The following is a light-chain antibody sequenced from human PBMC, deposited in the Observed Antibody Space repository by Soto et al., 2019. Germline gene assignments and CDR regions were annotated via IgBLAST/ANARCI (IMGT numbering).Light chain of an antibody. CDR3: CSYAGNNPLV. V-gene: IGLV2-23*02. J-gene: IGLJ3*02. Sequence: QSALTQPASVSGSPGQSITSSCTRTSRNVGSSNFVSWYRQYAGKAPELIIYEVSQRPSTFFNRFSGSKSGNTASLTVSGLQSDDEADYYCCSYAGNNPLVFGGGTKLTVL. CDR1: SRNVGSSNF. CDR2: EVS.